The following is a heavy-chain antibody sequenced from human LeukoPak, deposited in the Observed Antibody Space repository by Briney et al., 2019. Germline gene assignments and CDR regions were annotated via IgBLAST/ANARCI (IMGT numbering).Heavy chain of an antibody. J-gene: IGHJ6*02. D-gene: IGHD2-2*01. CDR2: ISSSSSTI. Sequence: GGSLRLSCAASGFTFSSYSMNWVRQAPGKGLEWVSYISSSSSTIYYADSVKGRFTISRDNAKNSLYLQMNSLRAEDTAVYYCARSGYCSSTSCTDDYHYGMDVWGQGTTVTVSS. CDR3: ARSGYCSSTSCTDDYHYGMDV. V-gene: IGHV3-48*01. CDR1: GFTFSSYS.